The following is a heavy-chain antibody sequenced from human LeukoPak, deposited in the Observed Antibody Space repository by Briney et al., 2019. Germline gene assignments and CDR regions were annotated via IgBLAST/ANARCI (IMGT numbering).Heavy chain of an antibody. CDR3: ARDSRSTFDY. Sequence: GGSLRLSCVVSGFTFRSYSMNWVRQAPGKGLEWVSFISSDSMTIYYADSVKGRFTLSRDNAKNSLYLQINSLRAEDTAVYYCARDSRSTFDYWGQGTLVAVAS. V-gene: IGHV3-48*01. CDR1: GFTFRSYS. J-gene: IGHJ4*02. CDR2: ISSDSMTI. D-gene: IGHD6-13*01.